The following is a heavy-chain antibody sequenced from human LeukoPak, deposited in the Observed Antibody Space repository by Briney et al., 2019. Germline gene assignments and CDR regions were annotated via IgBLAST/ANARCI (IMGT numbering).Heavy chain of an antibody. Sequence: GGSLRLSCAASGFTFSSYAMHWVRQAPGKGLEWVAVISYDGSNKYYADSVKGRFTISRDNSKNTPYLQMNSLRAEDTAVYYCARDLIAAAGTLGYYYYYGMDVWGQGTTVTVSS. D-gene: IGHD6-13*01. J-gene: IGHJ6*02. CDR2: ISYDGSNK. V-gene: IGHV3-30-3*01. CDR1: GFTFSSYA. CDR3: ARDLIAAAGTLGYYYYYGMDV.